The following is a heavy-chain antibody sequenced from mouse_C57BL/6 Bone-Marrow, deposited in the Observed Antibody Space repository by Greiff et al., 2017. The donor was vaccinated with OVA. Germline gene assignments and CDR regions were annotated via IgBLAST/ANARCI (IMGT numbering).Heavy chain of an antibody. CDR3: TRLPFYFYGRSYYAMDY. V-gene: IGHV1-69*01. J-gene: IGHJ4*01. D-gene: IGHD1-1*01. CDR1: GYTFTSYW. Sequence: QVQLQQPGAELVMPGASVKLSCKASGYTFTSYWMHWVKQRPGQGLEWIGEIDPSDSYTNYNQKFKGKSTLTVDKSSSTAYMQLSSLTSEDSAVYYRTRLPFYFYGRSYYAMDYWGQGTSVTVSS. CDR2: IDPSDSYT.